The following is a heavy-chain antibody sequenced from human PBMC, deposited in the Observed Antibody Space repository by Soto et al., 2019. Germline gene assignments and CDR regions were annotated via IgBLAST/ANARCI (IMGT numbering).Heavy chain of an antibody. CDR3: ARHEGNDILTGYPLDY. Sequence: SETLSLTCTVSGGSISRSSYYWGWIRQPPGKGLEWIGSIYYSGSTYYNPSLKSRVTISVDTSKNQFSLKLSSVTAADTAVYYCARHEGNDILTGYPLDYWGQGTLVTVSS. CDR2: IYYSGST. CDR1: GGSISRSSYY. V-gene: IGHV4-39*01. J-gene: IGHJ4*02. D-gene: IGHD3-9*01.